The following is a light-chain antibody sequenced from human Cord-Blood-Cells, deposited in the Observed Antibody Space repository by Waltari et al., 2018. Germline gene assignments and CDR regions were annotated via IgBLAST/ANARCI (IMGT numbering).Light chain of an antibody. CDR1: QSISSY. CDR3: QQSYSTPPLS. V-gene: IGKV1-39*01. J-gene: IGKJ2*03. Sequence: DIQMPQSPSSLSASVGDRVTIPCRASQSISSYLNWYQQKPGKATKLLIYAASSLQRGVPSRFSGSGSGTDFTLTISSLQPEDFATYYCQQSYSTPPLSFGQGTKLEIK. CDR2: AAS.